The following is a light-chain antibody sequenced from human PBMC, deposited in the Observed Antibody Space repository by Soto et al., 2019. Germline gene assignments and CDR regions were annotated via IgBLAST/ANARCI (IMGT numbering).Light chain of an antibody. CDR2: DAS. Sequence: EIVLTQSPATLSLSPGERATLSCRASQTFSSHLAWYQQKPGQAPRLLIYDASKRSTGIPARFSGRGSGTDFTLTISSREPDDFAVYYCQQRANWPPVITFGQGTRLEIK. V-gene: IGKV3-11*01. J-gene: IGKJ5*01. CDR1: QTFSSH. CDR3: QQRANWPPVIT.